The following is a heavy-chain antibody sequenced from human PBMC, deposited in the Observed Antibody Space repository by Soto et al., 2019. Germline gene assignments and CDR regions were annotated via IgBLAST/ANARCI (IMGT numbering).Heavy chain of an antibody. CDR3: ARIPWPGHWPNGVCYLPDY. J-gene: IGHJ4*02. V-gene: IGHV3-33*01. D-gene: IGHD2-8*01. Sequence: QVQLVESGGGVVQPGRSLRLSCAASGFTFSTYVMHWVRHAPGKGLEWVALIWYDGSDKYYADSVKGRFTISRDNSNNTLFLHMNSLRAEDTAVYYCARIPWPGHWPNGVCYLPDYWGQGALVTVSS. CDR1: GFTFSTYV. CDR2: IWYDGSDK.